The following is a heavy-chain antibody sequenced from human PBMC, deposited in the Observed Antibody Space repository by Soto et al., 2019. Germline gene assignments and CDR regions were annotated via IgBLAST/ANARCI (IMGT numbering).Heavy chain of an antibody. D-gene: IGHD6-6*01. CDR2: ISGSGGSI. V-gene: IGHV3-23*01. J-gene: IGHJ5*02. Sequence: RLSCAASGFTFSNYAMSWVRQAPGKGLEWVSTISGSGGSIYYADSVKGRFTISRDNSKNTLYLQMNSLRADDTAVYYCAKDHGLVAAQSHHWGQGTLVTVSS. CDR1: GFTFSNYA. CDR3: AKDHGLVAAQSHH.